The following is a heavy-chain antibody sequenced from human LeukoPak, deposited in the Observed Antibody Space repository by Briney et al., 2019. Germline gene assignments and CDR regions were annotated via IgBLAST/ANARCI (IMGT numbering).Heavy chain of an antibody. CDR2: ISGSSSYI. J-gene: IGHJ5*02. CDR1: GFTFSSYG. CDR3: ARGSSNVAARNNWFDP. V-gene: IGHV3-21*01. Sequence: PGGSLRLSCAASGFTFSSYGMSWVREAPGKGLEWVSSISGSSSYIYYADSLKGRFTISRDNAKKSAYLQMNRLRAEDTAVYYCARGSSNVAARNNWFDPWGQGTLVSVSS. D-gene: IGHD6-6*01.